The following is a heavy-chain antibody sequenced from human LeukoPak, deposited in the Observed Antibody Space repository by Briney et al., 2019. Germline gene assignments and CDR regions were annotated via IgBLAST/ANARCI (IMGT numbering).Heavy chain of an antibody. D-gene: IGHD6-19*01. V-gene: IGHV3-23*01. J-gene: IGHJ4*02. CDR3: AKPKGYSSGREGGYFDY. Sequence: GGSLRLSCAASGFTFSSYAVSWVRQAPGKGREWVSAISGSGGSTYYADSVKGRFTISRDNSKNPLYLQMNSLRAEDTAVYYCAKPKGYSSGREGGYFDYWGQGTLVTVSS. CDR1: GFTFSSYA. CDR2: ISGSGGST.